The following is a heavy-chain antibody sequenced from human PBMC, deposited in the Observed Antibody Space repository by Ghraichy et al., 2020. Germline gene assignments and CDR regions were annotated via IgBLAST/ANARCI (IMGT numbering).Heavy chain of an antibody. J-gene: IGHJ4*02. Sequence: ESLNISCTVSGGSISSYYWSWIRQPAGKGLEWIGRIYTSGSTNYNPSLKSRVTMSVDTSKNQFSLKLSSVTAADTAVYYCARDRRYDFWSGYFFDYWGQGTLVTVSS. V-gene: IGHV4-4*07. D-gene: IGHD3-3*01. CDR2: IYTSGST. CDR3: ARDRRYDFWSGYFFDY. CDR1: GGSISSYY.